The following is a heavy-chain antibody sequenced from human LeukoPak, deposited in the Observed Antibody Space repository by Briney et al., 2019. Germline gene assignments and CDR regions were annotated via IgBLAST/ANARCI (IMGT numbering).Heavy chain of an antibody. Sequence: GGSLRLSCAASGFTFDDYGMSWVRQAPGKGLEWVSGINWHGGSTAYADSVKGRFTISRDNAKNSLYLQMNSLRAEDTAVYYCARGVETGVDWFDPWGQGTLVTVSS. V-gene: IGHV3-20*04. CDR3: ARGVETGVDWFDP. J-gene: IGHJ5*02. CDR2: INWHGGST. CDR1: GFTFDDYG. D-gene: IGHD7-27*01.